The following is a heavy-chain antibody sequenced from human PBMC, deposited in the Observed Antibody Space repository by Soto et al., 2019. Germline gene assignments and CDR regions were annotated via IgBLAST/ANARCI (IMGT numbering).Heavy chain of an antibody. Sequence: EVQLLESGGGLVQPGGSLRLSCAASGFTFSSYAMSWVRQAPGKGLEWVSAISGSGGSTYYADSVNGRFTISRDNAKNTLYLQMNSLRAEDTAVYYCAKFASSGWYRGWFDPWGQGTLVTVSS. D-gene: IGHD6-19*01. J-gene: IGHJ5*02. CDR1: GFTFSSYA. CDR3: AKFASSGWYRGWFDP. V-gene: IGHV3-23*01. CDR2: ISGSGGST.